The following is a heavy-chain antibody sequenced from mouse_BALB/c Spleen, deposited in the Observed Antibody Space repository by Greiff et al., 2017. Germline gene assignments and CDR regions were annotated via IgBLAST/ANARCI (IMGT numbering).Heavy chain of an antibody. V-gene: IGHV3-2*02. CDR3: ARGAYYRYDGNAMDY. CDR1: GYSITSDYA. J-gene: IGHJ4*01. D-gene: IGHD2-14*01. Sequence: VQLKESGPGLVKPSQSLSLTCTVTGYSITSDYAWNWIRQFPGNKLEWMGYISYSGSTSYNPSLKSRISITRDTSKNQFFLQLNSVTTEDTATYYCARGAYYRYDGNAMDYWGQGTSVTVSS. CDR2: ISYSGST.